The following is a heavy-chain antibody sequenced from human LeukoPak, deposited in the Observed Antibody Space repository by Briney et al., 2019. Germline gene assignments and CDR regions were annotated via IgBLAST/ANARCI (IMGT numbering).Heavy chain of an antibody. CDR1: TYTFTNYG. CDR3: VTNSIGYCSGGNCYQVSDS. CDR2: INANNGNT. D-gene: IGHD2-15*01. J-gene: IGHJ4*02. Sequence: GASVKVSCKASTYTFTNYGLSWVRQAPGQGLEWMGWINANNGNTKYAQNVQDRVTMTIDKSTSTGYMELRSLSSDDTAVYYCVTNSIGYCSGGNCYQVSDSWGQGSLVTVSS. V-gene: IGHV1-18*01.